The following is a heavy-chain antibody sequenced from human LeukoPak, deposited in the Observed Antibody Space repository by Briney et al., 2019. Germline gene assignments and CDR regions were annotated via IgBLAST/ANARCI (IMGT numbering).Heavy chain of an antibody. Sequence: GGSLRLSCAASGFTFSSYSMNWVRQAPGKGLEWVSYISSSSSTIYYADSVKGRFTISRDNAKNSLYLQMNSLRAEDTAVYYCTRERTIEAYDYSYLDVWGKGTTV. D-gene: IGHD3-9*01. CDR1: GFTFSSYS. CDR2: ISSSSSTI. CDR3: TRERTIEAYDYSYLDV. J-gene: IGHJ6*03. V-gene: IGHV3-48*01.